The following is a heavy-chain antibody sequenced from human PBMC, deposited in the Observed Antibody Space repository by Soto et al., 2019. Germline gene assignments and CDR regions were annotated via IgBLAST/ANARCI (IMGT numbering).Heavy chain of an antibody. CDR2: ITWNSRVL. V-gene: IGHV3-9*01. D-gene: IGHD3-3*01. CDR1: GLNFDDFA. CDR3: AKGRYDFWSPYYFDS. J-gene: IGHJ4*02. Sequence: GGSLRLSCVGTGLNFDDFALHWVRPAPGTGLAWVSGITWNSRVLAYADSVKGRFTLSRDNARNSLYLQMDSLRDEDTALYYCAKGRYDFWSPYYFDSWGQGTLVTVSS.